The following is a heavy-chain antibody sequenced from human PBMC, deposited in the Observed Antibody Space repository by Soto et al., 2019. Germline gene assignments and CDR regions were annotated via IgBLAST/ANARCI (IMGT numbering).Heavy chain of an antibody. CDR1: GYTFTSYA. V-gene: IGHV1-18*01. CDR3: ARGGFYDSSGASNYYYYGMNV. Sequence: ASLKVSCKASGYTFTSYAISWVRQAPGQGLEWMGWISAYNGNTNYAQILQGRVSMTTDTSTKTAYMELRSLRSDDTAMYYCARGGFYDSSGASNYYYYGMNVWGQGTTVTVS. J-gene: IGHJ6*02. CDR2: ISAYNGNT. D-gene: IGHD3-22*01.